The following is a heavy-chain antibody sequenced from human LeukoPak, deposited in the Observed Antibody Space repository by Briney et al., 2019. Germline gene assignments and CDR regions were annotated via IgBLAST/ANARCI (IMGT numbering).Heavy chain of an antibody. CDR1: GYTFTSYG. D-gene: IGHD3-22*01. Sequence: ASVKMSCKASGYTFTSYGISWVRQAPGQGLEWMGWISAYNGNTNYAQKLQGRVTMTTDTSTSTAYMELRSLRSDDTAVYYCARDYYDSSGYAYGTIDYWGQGTLVTVSS. J-gene: IGHJ4*02. CDR3: ARDYYDSSGYAYGTIDY. CDR2: ISAYNGNT. V-gene: IGHV1-18*01.